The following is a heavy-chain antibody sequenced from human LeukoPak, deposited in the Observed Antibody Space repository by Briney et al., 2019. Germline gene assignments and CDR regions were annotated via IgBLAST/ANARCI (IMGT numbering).Heavy chain of an antibody. J-gene: IGHJ4*02. CDR3: ARGYYYDSSGYWAY. CDR2: INSDGSST. Sequence: SGGSVRLSCAASGFTFSSYWMHWVRQAPGKGLVWVSRINSDGSSTSYVDSVKGRFTISRDNAKNMLYLQMNSLRAEDTAVYYCARGYYYDSSGYWAYWGQGTLVTVSS. D-gene: IGHD3-22*01. CDR1: GFTFSSYW. V-gene: IGHV3-74*01.